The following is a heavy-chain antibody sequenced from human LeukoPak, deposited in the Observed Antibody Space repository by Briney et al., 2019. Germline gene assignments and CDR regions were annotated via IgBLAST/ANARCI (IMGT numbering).Heavy chain of an antibody. CDR2: INHSGST. CDR1: GGSISSSSYY. Sequence: PSETLSLTCTVSGGSISSSSYYWSWIRQPPGKGLEWIGEINHSGSTNYNPSLKSRVTISVDTSKNQFSPKLSSVTAADTAVYYCARDVKWGYCSGGSCYNDRGSYFDYWGQGTLVTVSS. CDR3: ARDVKWGYCSGGSCYNDRGSYFDY. V-gene: IGHV4-39*07. J-gene: IGHJ4*02. D-gene: IGHD2-15*01.